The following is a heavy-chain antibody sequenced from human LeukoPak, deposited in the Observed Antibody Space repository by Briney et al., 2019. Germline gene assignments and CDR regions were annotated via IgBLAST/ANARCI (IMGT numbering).Heavy chain of an antibody. Sequence: SGATLVHPTQTLSPTFTFSGFSLTTSGVGVGWIRQPPGKALEWLAPIYWNDDNRYSPSLNSRLTITKDTSKNQAVLTMSNMDPVDTATYYCAHSSEYCSSTSCYFWFDPWGQGTLVTVSS. CDR2: IYWNDDN. V-gene: IGHV2-5*01. CDR3: AHSSEYCSSTSCYFWFDP. J-gene: IGHJ5*02. D-gene: IGHD2-2*01. CDR1: GFSLTTSGVG.